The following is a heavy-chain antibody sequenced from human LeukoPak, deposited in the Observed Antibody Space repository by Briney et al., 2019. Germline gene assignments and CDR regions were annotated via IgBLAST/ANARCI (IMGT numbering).Heavy chain of an antibody. V-gene: IGHV1-2*02. D-gene: IGHD4-17*01. Sequence: ASVKVSCKASGYTFTGYYMHWVRQAPGQGLEWMGWINPNSGGTNYAQKFQGRVTMTWDTSISTAYMELSRLRSDDTAVYYCARDRAELGDYVFDYWGQGTLVTVSS. CDR3: ARDRAELGDYVFDY. CDR1: GYTFTGYY. J-gene: IGHJ4*02. CDR2: INPNSGGT.